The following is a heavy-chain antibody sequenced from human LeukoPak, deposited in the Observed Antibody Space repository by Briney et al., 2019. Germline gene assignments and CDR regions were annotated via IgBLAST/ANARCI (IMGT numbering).Heavy chain of an antibody. Sequence: SETLSLTCTVSGGSISSYYWNWIRQPPGKGLEWIGYIYYSGSTNYNPSLTSRVTISVDTSKNQFSLKLSSVTAADTAVYYCARRGSSSWYFDYWGQGTLVTVSS. CDR2: IYYSGST. D-gene: IGHD6-13*01. CDR1: GGSISSYY. J-gene: IGHJ4*02. CDR3: ARRGSSSWYFDY. V-gene: IGHV4-59*01.